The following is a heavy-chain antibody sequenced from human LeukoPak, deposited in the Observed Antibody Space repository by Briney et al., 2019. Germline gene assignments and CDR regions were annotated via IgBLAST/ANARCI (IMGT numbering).Heavy chain of an antibody. V-gene: IGHV3-30*18. CDR3: AKETQHYYDFWSGYPGGGYFDY. CDR2: ISYDGSNK. CDR1: GFTFSSYG. Sequence: PGRSLRLSCAAPGFTFSSYGMHWVPQAPGKGLEWVAVISYDGSNKYYADSVKGRFTISRDNSKNTLYLQMNSLRAEDTAVYYCAKETQHYYDFWSGYPGGGYFDYWGQGTLVTVSS. D-gene: IGHD3-3*01. J-gene: IGHJ4*02.